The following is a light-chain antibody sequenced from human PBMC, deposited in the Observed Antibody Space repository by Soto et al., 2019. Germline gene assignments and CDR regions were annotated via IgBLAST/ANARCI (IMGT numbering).Light chain of an antibody. Sequence: EIVLTQSPGTLSLPPGERATLSCRASQSVSSSYLAWYQQKPGQAPRLLFYGASRRATGIPDRFSGSGSGTDFTLTISRLEPEDFAVYYCQQYGNSPPTFGQGTKVEIK. J-gene: IGKJ1*01. CDR2: GAS. V-gene: IGKV3-20*01. CDR3: QQYGNSPPT. CDR1: QSVSSSY.